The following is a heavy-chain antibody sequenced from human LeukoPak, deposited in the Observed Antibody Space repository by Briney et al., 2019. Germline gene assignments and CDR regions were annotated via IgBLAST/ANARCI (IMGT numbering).Heavy chain of an antibody. D-gene: IGHD1-26*01. CDR2: ISGNGGRT. J-gene: IGHJ6*02. Sequence: GGSLRLSCAASGFTFSNYAMSWVRQAPGKGLEWVSTISGNGGRTYYADSVKGRFTISRDNSKNTLYLQMNSLRAEDTAVYYCAKARGIRYYYGMDVWGQGTTVTVSS. CDR1: GFTFSNYA. CDR3: AKARGIRYYYGMDV. V-gene: IGHV3-23*01.